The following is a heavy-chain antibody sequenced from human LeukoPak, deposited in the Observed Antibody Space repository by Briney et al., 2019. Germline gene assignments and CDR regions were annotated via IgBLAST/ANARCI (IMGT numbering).Heavy chain of an antibody. J-gene: IGHJ4*02. D-gene: IGHD3-3*01. CDR3: AKDPGFAYSEDY. CDR1: GFTFSSYS. CDR2: IRYDGSNK. Sequence: TGGSLRLSCAASGFTFSSYSMNWVRQAPGKGLEWVAFIRYDGSNKYYADSVKGRFTISRDNSKNTLYLQMNSLRAEDTAVYYCAKDPGFAYSEDYWGQGTLVTVSS. V-gene: IGHV3-30*02.